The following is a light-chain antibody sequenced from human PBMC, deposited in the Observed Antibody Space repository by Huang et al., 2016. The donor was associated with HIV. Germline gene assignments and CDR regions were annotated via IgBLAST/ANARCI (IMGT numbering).Light chain of an antibody. Sequence: DIRMTQSPSSLSASVGDTVTIACRTSQSISNSLNWYQQKPGKAPKLLIYGASSLHSGVPSRFSGSGSGTDFTLTIASLQPEDFATYTCQQSYTTPRVTFGPGTQVHIE. V-gene: IGKV1-39*01. CDR3: QQSYTTPRVT. CDR2: GAS. J-gene: IGKJ3*01. CDR1: QSISNS.